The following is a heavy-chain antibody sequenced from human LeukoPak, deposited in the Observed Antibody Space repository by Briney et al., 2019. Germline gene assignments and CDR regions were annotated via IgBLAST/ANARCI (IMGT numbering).Heavy chain of an antibody. D-gene: IGHD1-26*01. J-gene: IGHJ4*02. CDR2: IWYDGSNK. CDR3: AKSGEWEPTDLDY. V-gene: IGHV3-33*06. CDR1: GFTFSSYG. Sequence: GRSLRLSCAASGFTFSSYGMHWVRQAPGKGLEWVAVIWYDGSNKYYADSVKGRFTISRDNSKSTLYLQMNSLRAEDTAVYYCAKSGEWEPTDLDYWGQGTLVTVSS.